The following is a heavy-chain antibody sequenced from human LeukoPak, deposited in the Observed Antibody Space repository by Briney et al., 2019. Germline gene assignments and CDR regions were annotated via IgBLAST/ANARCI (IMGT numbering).Heavy chain of an antibody. CDR2: IYYSGST. D-gene: IGHD3-9*01. J-gene: IGHJ4*02. Sequence: SETLSLTRTVSGGSLSSYYWTWIRQPPGKGLEWIGYIYYSGSTNYNPSLKSRVTISVDTSKNQFSLKLSSVTVADTAVYYCARGLEFYDILTAYYTFPYFDYWGQGALVTVSS. CDR3: ARGLEFYDILTAYYTFPYFDY. CDR1: GGSLSSYY. V-gene: IGHV4-59*01.